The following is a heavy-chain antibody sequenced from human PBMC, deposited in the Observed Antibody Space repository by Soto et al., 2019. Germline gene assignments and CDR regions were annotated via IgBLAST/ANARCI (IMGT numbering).Heavy chain of an antibody. CDR1: GYTFTSYG. J-gene: IGHJ4*02. Sequence: GASVKVSCKASGYTFTSYGISWVRQAPGQGLEWMGWISAYNGNTNYAQKLQGRVTINPDTSKNQFSLQLNSVTPEDTAVYYCARDLSGTIFGVVIMRLNYFDYWGQGTLVTVSS. D-gene: IGHD3-3*01. CDR3: ARDLSGTIFGVVIMRLNYFDY. CDR2: ISAYNGNT. V-gene: IGHV1-18*01.